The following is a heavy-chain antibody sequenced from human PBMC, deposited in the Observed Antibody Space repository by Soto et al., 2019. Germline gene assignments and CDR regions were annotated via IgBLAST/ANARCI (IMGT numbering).Heavy chain of an antibody. J-gene: IGHJ6*02. Sequence: QVQLEQSGAEVKKPGSSVKVSCKASGGTFRTAAISWVRQAPGQGLEWMGGNMPVFRTPDYAQKFQGRVTITADESTNTSDMELSGLRSDDTAVYYCARDNDRPQLGGNYYYILDVWGQGTTITVSS. CDR3: ARDNDRPQLGGNYYYILDV. CDR1: GGTFRTAA. CDR2: NMPVFRTP. D-gene: IGHD2-8*01. V-gene: IGHV1-69*12.